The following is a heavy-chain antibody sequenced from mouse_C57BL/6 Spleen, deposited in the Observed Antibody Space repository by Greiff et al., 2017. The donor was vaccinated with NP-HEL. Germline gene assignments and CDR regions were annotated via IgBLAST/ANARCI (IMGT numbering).Heavy chain of an antibody. J-gene: IGHJ4*01. CDR2: IDPGDGET. CDR1: GFTFTDYY. D-gene: IGHD2-3*01. CDR3: ARSGGYDGDRYAMDY. Sequence: EVQLQQSGAELVKPGASVKFSCTASGFTFTDYYMHWVKQRPEQGLEWIGRIDPGDGETNYPANFQGKATITADTSSNTAYLQLSSLTSEDTAVYYCARSGGYDGDRYAMDYWGQGTSVTVSS. V-gene: IGHV14-2*01.